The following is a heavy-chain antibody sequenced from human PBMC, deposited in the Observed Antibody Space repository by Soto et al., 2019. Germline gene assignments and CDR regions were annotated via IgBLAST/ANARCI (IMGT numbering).Heavy chain of an antibody. CDR1: GYIFTAYS. Sequence: ASVKVSCKASGYIFTAYSMHWVRQAPGQGLEGVGWFNPNSGDTIYAQKFQGRVTLTGDTSISTAYMELYRLTSDDTAVYYCASEASAVISLDYWGQGTLVTVSS. CDR2: FNPNSGDT. CDR3: ASEASAVISLDY. D-gene: IGHD6-19*01. J-gene: IGHJ4*02. V-gene: IGHV1-2*02.